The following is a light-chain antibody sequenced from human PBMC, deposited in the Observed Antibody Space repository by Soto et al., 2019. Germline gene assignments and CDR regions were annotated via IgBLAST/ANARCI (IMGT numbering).Light chain of an antibody. Sequence: DFVVTQSPDSLPVSLGERATINCKSSQSVLYSSDNKNYLAWYQQKPGQPPKLLIYLASTRESGVPDRFSGSGSGTDFTLTINSLQAEDVAVYYCQQYYSTPLTFGGGTKVEIK. V-gene: IGKV4-1*01. J-gene: IGKJ4*01. CDR3: QQYYSTPLT. CDR2: LAS. CDR1: QSVLYSSDNKNY.